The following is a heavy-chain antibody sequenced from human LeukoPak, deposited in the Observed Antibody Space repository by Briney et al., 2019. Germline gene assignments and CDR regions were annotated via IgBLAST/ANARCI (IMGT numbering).Heavy chain of an antibody. Sequence: ASVKLSCTASGYTFTSYAMHWVRQAPGQRLEWMGWINAGNGNTKYSQKFQGRVTITRDTSASTAYMELSSLRSEDTAVYYCARGLGDYGDYGYGMDVWGQGTTVTVSS. CDR1: GYTFTSYA. V-gene: IGHV1-3*01. J-gene: IGHJ6*02. CDR2: INAGNGNT. D-gene: IGHD4-17*01. CDR3: ARGLGDYGDYGYGMDV.